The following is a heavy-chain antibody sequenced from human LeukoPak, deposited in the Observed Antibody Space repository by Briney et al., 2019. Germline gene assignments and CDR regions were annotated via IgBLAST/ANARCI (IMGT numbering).Heavy chain of an antibody. D-gene: IGHD6-13*01. Sequence: ASLKVSCTASGYSFTIYVVNWVRQAPRQGLEWRGWMNPDSGNTGYAPKFQGRVSMTRNTSINTAYLELSSLTSEDTAVYYCAEISSKWYGNALEIWGQGTMVIVSA. CDR1: GYSFTIYV. CDR3: AEISSKWYGNALEI. CDR2: MNPDSGNT. J-gene: IGHJ3*02. V-gene: IGHV1-8*01.